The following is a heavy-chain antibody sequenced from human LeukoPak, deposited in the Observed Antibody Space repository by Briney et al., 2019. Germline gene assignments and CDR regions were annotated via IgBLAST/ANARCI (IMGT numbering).Heavy chain of an antibody. D-gene: IGHD6-19*01. CDR3: ARPKGSGRAFDAFDI. J-gene: IGHJ3*02. Sequence: GGSLRLSCAASGFTFSSYGMHWVRQAPGKGLEWVAFIRYDGSNKYYADSVKGRFTISRDNSKNTLYLQMNSLRAEDMAVYYCARPKGSGRAFDAFDIWGQGTMVTVSS. CDR1: GFTFSSYG. CDR2: IRYDGSNK. V-gene: IGHV3-30*02.